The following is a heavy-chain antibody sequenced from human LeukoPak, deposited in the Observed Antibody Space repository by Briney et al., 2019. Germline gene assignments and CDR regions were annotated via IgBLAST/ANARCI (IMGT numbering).Heavy chain of an antibody. CDR2: ISGSGGST. V-gene: IGHV3-23*01. D-gene: IGHD2-15*01. CDR1: GFTFSSYA. Sequence: PGGSLRLSCAASGFTFSSYAMSWVRQAPGKGLEWVSAISGSGGSTYYADPVKGRFTISRDNSKNTLYLQMNSLRAEDTAVYYCADTPGYCSGGSCARAIDYWGQGTLVTVSS. CDR3: ADTPGYCSGGSCARAIDY. J-gene: IGHJ4*02.